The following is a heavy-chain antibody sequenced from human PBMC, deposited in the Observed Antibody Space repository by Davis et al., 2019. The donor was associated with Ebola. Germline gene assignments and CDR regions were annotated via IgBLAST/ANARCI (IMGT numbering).Heavy chain of an antibody. J-gene: IGHJ6*02. V-gene: IGHV4-34*01. Sequence: SETLFLTCAVYGGSFSGYYWSWIRQPPGKGLEWIGEINHSGSTNYNPSLKSRVTISVHTSKNQFSLKLSSVTAADTAVYYCARGQCRYRPCYYYYGMDVWGQGTTVTVSS. CDR2: INHSGST. D-gene: IGHD1-1*01. CDR1: GGSFSGYY. CDR3: ARGQCRYRPCYYYYGMDV.